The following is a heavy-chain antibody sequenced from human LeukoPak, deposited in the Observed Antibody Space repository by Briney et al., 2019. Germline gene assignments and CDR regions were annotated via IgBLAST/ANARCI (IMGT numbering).Heavy chain of an antibody. CDR2: INPNSGGT. CDR1: GYTFTGYY. Sequence: GASVKVSCKASGYTFTGYYMHWVRQAPGQGLEWMGWINPNSGGTNYAQKFQGRVTMTRDTSISTAYMELSRLRSDDTAVYYCAREGLFTMVRRGTLDNWGQGTLVTVSS. V-gene: IGHV1-2*02. D-gene: IGHD3-10*01. J-gene: IGHJ4*02. CDR3: AREGLFTMVRRGTLDN.